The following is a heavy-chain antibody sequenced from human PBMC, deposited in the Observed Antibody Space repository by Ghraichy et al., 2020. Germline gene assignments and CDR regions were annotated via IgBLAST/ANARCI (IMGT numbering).Heavy chain of an antibody. J-gene: IGHJ4*02. D-gene: IGHD2-2*01. Sequence: SQTLSLTCAISGDSVSSTSATWSWIRQSPSRGLEWLGRTYFRSKWDNDYAMSMKGRITINPDTSKNQFALQLNSVTPEDTAVYYCARRRSSTVDYWGQGTQVTVSS. CDR3: ARRRSSTVDY. CDR2: TYFRSKWDN. V-gene: IGHV6-1*01. CDR1: GDSVSSTSAT.